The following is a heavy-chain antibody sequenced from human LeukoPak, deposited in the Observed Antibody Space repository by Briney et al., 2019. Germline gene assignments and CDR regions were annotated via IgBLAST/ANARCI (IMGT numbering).Heavy chain of an antibody. CDR3: AKSHLGSSGYYHFCFYY. CDR1: GLTFSSYA. J-gene: IGHJ4*02. CDR2: ITGSGGST. V-gene: IGHV3-23*01. Sequence: GGSLRLSCVASGLTFSSYAISWVRQAPGKGLEWVSAITGSGGSTYYADSVKGRFTISRDNSRDTLYLQMNSLRAEDTAIYYCAKSHLGSSGYYHFCFYYWGQGTLVTVSS. D-gene: IGHD3-22*01.